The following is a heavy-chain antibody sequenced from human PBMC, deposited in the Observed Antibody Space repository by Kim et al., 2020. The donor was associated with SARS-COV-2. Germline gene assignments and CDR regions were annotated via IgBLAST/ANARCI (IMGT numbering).Heavy chain of an antibody. CDR1: GGSISSYY. D-gene: IGHD3-9*01. CDR3: ARAIPGPRYFDRWGGMDV. Sequence: SETLSLTCTVSGGSISSYYWSWIRQPPGKGLEWIGYIYYSGSTNYNPSLKSRVTISVDTSKNQFSLKLSSVTAADTAVYYCARAIPGPRYFDRWGGMDVWGQGTTVTVSS. J-gene: IGHJ6*02. V-gene: IGHV4-59*01. CDR2: IYYSGST.